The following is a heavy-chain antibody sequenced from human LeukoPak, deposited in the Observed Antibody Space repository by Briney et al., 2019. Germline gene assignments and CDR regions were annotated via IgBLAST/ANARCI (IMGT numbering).Heavy chain of an antibody. J-gene: IGHJ4*02. Sequence: PGGSLRLSCTASGFTFSSYWMHWVRQAPGKGLEWVSRITSDGSSTSHADSVKGRFTISRGNAKNTLYLQMNSLRAEDTAVYYCSRGVGATDSWGQGTLVTVSS. CDR1: GFTFSSYW. CDR2: ITSDGSST. V-gene: IGHV3-74*01. D-gene: IGHD1-26*01. CDR3: SRGVGATDS.